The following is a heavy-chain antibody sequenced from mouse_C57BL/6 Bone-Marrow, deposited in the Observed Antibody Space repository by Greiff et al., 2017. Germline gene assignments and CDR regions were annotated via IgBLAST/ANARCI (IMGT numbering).Heavy chain of an antibody. CDR2: ISSGSSTI. J-gene: IGHJ3*01. D-gene: IGHD2-5*01. CDR1: GFTFSDYG. Sequence: EVHLVESGGGLVKPGGSLKLSCAASGFTFSDYGMHWVRQAPEKGLEWVAYISSGSSTIYYADTVKGRFTISSDNAKNTLFLQMTSLRSEDTAMYYCAGRAYSNGFAYWGQGTLVTVSA. V-gene: IGHV5-17*01. CDR3: AGRAYSNGFAY.